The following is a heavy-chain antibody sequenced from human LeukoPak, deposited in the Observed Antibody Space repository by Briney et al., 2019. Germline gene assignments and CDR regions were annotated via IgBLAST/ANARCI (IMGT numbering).Heavy chain of an antibody. Sequence: PGGSLRLSCAASGFTVSSSYLTRVRQAPGKGLEWLSVIYSGGSTYYADSVKGRFTISRDNSKNTLYLQMNSLRGEDTAVYYCARTGPIDYWGQGTLVTVSS. CDR2: IYSGGST. CDR1: GFTVSSSY. V-gene: IGHV3-66*02. CDR3: ARTGPIDY. J-gene: IGHJ4*02. D-gene: IGHD1-14*01.